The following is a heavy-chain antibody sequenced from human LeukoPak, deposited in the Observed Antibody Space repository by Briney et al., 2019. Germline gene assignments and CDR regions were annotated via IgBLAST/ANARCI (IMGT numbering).Heavy chain of an antibody. J-gene: IGHJ4*02. Sequence: GASLQISCKGSGYSFINYWIGWVRQMPGKGLEWMGIIYPGDSDTRYSPSFQGQVTISADKSISTAYLQWSSLKASDTAMYYCARLRGSSGWYLDYWGQGTLVTVSS. CDR1: GYSFINYW. D-gene: IGHD6-19*01. CDR2: IYPGDSDT. CDR3: ARLRGSSGWYLDY. V-gene: IGHV5-51*01.